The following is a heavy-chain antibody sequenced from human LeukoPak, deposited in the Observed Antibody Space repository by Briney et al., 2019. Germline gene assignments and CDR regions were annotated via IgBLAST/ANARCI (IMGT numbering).Heavy chain of an antibody. D-gene: IGHD1-7*01. CDR3: ARHYQSWNYVWDYYYMDV. CDR2: IYYSGST. V-gene: IGHV4-39*07. J-gene: IGHJ6*03. CDR1: GGSISSSNFY. Sequence: SETLSLTCTVSGGSISSSNFYWGWIRQPPGKGLEWIGSIYYSGSTYYNPSLKSRVSISVDTSKNQFSLKLSSVTAADTAVYYCARHYQSWNYVWDYYYMDVWGKGTTVTVSS.